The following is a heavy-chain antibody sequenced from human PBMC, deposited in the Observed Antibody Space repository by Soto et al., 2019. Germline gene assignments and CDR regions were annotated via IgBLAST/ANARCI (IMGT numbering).Heavy chain of an antibody. CDR3: ARASGWELPNPYYFDY. V-gene: IGHV4-31*03. CDR2: IYYSGST. D-gene: IGHD1-26*01. J-gene: IGHJ4*02. Sequence: SETLSLTCTVSGGSISSGGYYWSWIRQHPGKGLEWIGYIYYSGSTYYNPSLKSRVTISVDTSKNQFSLKLSSVTAADTAVYYCARASGWELPNPYYFDYWGQGTLVTVSS. CDR1: GGSISSGGYY.